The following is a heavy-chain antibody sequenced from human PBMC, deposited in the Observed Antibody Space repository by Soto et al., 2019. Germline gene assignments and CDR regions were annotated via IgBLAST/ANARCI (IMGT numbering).Heavy chain of an antibody. V-gene: IGHV1-2*04. CDR1: GYTFTGYY. CDR3: ACLGAITMVRGVIIDAFDI. CDR2: INPNSGGT. Sequence: ASVKVSCKASGYTFTGYYMHWVRQAPGQGLEWMGWINPNSGGTNYAQKFQGWVTMTRDTSISTAYMELSRLRSDDTAVYYFACLGAITMVRGVIIDAFDIWGQGTMVTVSS. J-gene: IGHJ3*02. D-gene: IGHD3-10*01.